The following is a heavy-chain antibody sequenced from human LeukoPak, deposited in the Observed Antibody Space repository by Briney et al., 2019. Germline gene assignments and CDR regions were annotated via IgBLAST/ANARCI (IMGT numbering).Heavy chain of an antibody. V-gene: IGHV1-2*02. CDR2: INPNSGGT. D-gene: IGHD3-3*01. Sequence: ASVKVSCKASGDTFTGYYMHWVRQAPGQGLEWMGWINPNSGGTNYAQKFQGRVTMTRDTSISTAYMELSRLRSDDTAVYYCARDRARFLEWSNNWFDPWGQGTLVTVSS. CDR3: ARDRARFLEWSNNWFDP. CDR1: GDTFTGYY. J-gene: IGHJ5*02.